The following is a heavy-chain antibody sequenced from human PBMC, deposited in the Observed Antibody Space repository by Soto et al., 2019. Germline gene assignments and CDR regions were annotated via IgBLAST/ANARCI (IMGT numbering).Heavy chain of an antibody. V-gene: IGHV1-46*01. CDR3: AREVGDYGAYYYGMDV. D-gene: IGHD4-17*01. CDR1: GYTFTSYY. CDR2: INPSGGST. J-gene: IGHJ6*02. Sequence: ASVKVSCKASGYTFTSYYMHWVRQAPGQGLEWMGIINPSGGSTSYAQKFQGRVTMTRDTSTSTVYMELSSLRSEDTAVYYCAREVGDYGAYYYGMDVWGQGTTVTVSS.